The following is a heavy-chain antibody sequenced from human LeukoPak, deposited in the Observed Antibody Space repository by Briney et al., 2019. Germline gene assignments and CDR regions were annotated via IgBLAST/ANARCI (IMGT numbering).Heavy chain of an antibody. CDR3: ARGPVVAATWFDP. V-gene: IGHV4-38-2*02. CDR2: IYYTGNT. Sequence: SETLSLTCTVSGYSISSGHYWGWIRQPPGKGLEWIGSIYYTGNTYYNPSLKSRVTISVDTSKNQFSLKLSSVTAADTAVYYCARGPVVAATWFDPWGQGTLVTVSS. D-gene: IGHD2-15*01. J-gene: IGHJ5*02. CDR1: GYSISSGHY.